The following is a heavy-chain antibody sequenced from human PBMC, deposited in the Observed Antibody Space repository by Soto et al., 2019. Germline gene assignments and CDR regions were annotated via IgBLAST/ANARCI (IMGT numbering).Heavy chain of an antibody. Sequence: KPSETRSLPCSDAAVEMTYGGYSWRWIRQSPYKGLEWLGYIGHLETTYHNPSWKSRLSLSIDRTRNQFSLSLSSMPAADKAVYCCARSGGYDSFRFWGQRIQFTVAS. CDR2: IGHLETT. CDR1: AVEMTYGGYS. J-gene: IGHJ4*02. V-gene: IGHV4-30-2*06. D-gene: IGHD2-15*01. CDR3: ARSGGYDSFRF.